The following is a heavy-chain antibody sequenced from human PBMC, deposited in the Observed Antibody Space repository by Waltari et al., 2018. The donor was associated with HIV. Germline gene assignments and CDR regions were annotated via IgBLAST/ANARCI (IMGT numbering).Heavy chain of an antibody. CDR3: VRGQDDLWDGLYW. CDR1: GVSLTGYY. J-gene: IGHJ2*01. Sequence: QVHLQQWGPGLLKPSETLSLSCAVHGVSLTGYYWTWLRQSPGKGLEWLGDMKCCHATARYSPSINSRVTISLDPSKNQVSLRLTSLTAADTAVYYCVRGQDDLWDGLYW. CDR2: MKCCHATA. V-gene: IGHV4-34*02. D-gene: IGHD3-16*01.